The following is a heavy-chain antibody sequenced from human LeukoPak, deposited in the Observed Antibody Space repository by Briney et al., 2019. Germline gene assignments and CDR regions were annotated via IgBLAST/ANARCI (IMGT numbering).Heavy chain of an antibody. CDR1: GGSISSYY. CDR3: ARDRTLLGYCSGGSCYPGYGMDV. Sequence: KPSETLSLTCTVSGGSISSYYWSWIRQPPGKGLEWIGYIYYIGRTNYNPSLKSRVTISVDTSKNQFSLKLSSVTAADTAVYYCARDRTLLGYCSGGSCYPGYGMDVWGQGTTVTVSS. CDR2: IYYIGRT. J-gene: IGHJ6*02. V-gene: IGHV4-59*01. D-gene: IGHD2-15*01.